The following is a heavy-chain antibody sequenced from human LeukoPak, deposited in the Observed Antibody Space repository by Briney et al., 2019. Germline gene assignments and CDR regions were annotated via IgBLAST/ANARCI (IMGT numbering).Heavy chain of an antibody. D-gene: IGHD1/OR15-1a*01. Sequence: PGGSLRLSCAASGFTFSNHRMSWVRQAPGKGLEWVSYISSSSGIIYYADSVKGRFTISRDNAKNSLYLQMDSLRVEDTAVYYCATDFNKGFDPWGQGTLVTVSS. CDR3: ATDFNKGFDP. J-gene: IGHJ5*02. CDR1: GFTFSNHR. CDR2: ISSSSGII. V-gene: IGHV3-48*04.